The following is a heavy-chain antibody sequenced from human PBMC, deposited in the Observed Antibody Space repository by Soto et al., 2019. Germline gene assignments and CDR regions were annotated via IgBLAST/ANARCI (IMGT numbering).Heavy chain of an antibody. CDR1: GFTFSSYS. V-gene: IGHV3-21*01. J-gene: IGHJ3*01. Sequence: EVQLVESGGGLVKPGGSLRLSCAASGFTFSSYSMNWVRQAPGKGLEWVSSISSSSSYIYYADAVKVQFTISRDKAKNALYQQRSSRRAEDTAVYYCARDCGDIVVVVAATAWADAFDFWGQGTMVTVSS. CDR2: ISSSSSYI. CDR3: ARDCGDIVVVVAATAWADAFDF. D-gene: IGHD2-15*01.